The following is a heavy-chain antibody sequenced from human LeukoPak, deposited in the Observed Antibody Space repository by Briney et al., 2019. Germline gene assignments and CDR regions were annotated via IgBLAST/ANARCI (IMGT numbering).Heavy chain of an antibody. Sequence: PGGSLRLSCEASGFTFSAYAMTWVRPAPGKGLEWVSSIGSDNKPHYSESVKGRFAIYRDNSKSMLFLQLNSLRAEDTALYYCARDLQYYVAMDVWGQGTTVTVSS. CDR3: ARDLQYYVAMDV. CDR1: GFTFSAYA. CDR2: IGSDNKP. D-gene: IGHD3-10*02. J-gene: IGHJ6*02. V-gene: IGHV3-23*05.